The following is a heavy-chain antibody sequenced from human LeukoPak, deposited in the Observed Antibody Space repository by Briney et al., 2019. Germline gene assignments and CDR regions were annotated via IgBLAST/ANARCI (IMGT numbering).Heavy chain of an antibody. CDR3: AKGPPRPTIAAAEFEY. D-gene: IGHD6-13*01. CDR1: GFTFSSYA. CDR2: ISFSGGST. Sequence: GGSLRLSCAASGFTFSSYAMSWVRQAPGKGLEWVSAISFSGGSTYYADFLKGRSTISRDNSNNTLSLQMNSLRADDTAVYYCAKGPPRPTIAAAEFEYWGQGTLVTVSS. J-gene: IGHJ4*02. V-gene: IGHV3-23*01.